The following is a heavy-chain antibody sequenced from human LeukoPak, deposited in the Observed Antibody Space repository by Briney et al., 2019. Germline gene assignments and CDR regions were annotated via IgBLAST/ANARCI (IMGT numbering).Heavy chain of an antibody. CDR3: AKARGPYYYDSSGYPEYFQH. CDR1: GFTFDDYA. Sequence: GGSLRLSCAASGFTFDDYAMHWVRQAPGKGLEWVSGISWNSGSIGCADSVKGRFTISRDNAKNSLYLQMNSLRAEDTALYYCAKARGPYYYDSSGYPEYFQHWGQGTLVTVSS. V-gene: IGHV3-9*01. CDR2: ISWNSGSI. J-gene: IGHJ1*01. D-gene: IGHD3-22*01.